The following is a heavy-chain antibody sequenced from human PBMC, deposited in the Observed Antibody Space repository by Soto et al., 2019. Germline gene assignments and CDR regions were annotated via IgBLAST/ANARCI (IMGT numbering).Heavy chain of an antibody. Sequence: PGGSLRLSCAASGFTFSSYAMSWVRQAPGKGLEWVSTISGSGVRTYYADSVKGRFTFSRDNSKNTLYLQMNSLSAEDTAVYYCAFPRGGGFSLPFDYWGQGTLVTVSS. J-gene: IGHJ4*02. CDR1: GFTFSSYA. D-gene: IGHD1-26*01. V-gene: IGHV3-23*01. CDR3: AFPRGGGFSLPFDY. CDR2: ISGSGVRT.